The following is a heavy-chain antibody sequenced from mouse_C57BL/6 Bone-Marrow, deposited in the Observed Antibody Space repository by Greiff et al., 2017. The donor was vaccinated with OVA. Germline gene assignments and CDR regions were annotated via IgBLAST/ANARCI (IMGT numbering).Heavy chain of an antibody. D-gene: IGHD1-1*01. CDR1: GFSLTSYG. J-gene: IGHJ4*01. Sequence: QVQLKESGPGLVAPSQSLSITCTVSGFSLTSYGVHWVRQPPGKGLEWLVVIWSDGSTTYNSALKSRLSISKDNSKSQVFLKMNSLHTDDTAMYYCARKHYYGSSPYAMDYWGQGTSVTVSS. CDR2: IWSDGST. CDR3: ARKHYYGSSPYAMDY. V-gene: IGHV2-6*02.